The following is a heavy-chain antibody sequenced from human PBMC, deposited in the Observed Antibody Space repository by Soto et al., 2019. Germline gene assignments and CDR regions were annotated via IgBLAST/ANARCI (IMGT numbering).Heavy chain of an antibody. CDR2: IYPADSDT. CDR3: ARLVEYCSGGSCPAWFDP. V-gene: IGHV5-51*01. Sequence: GESLKISCKGSGYSFTSYWIGWVRQMPGKGLEWMGIIYPADSDTRYSPSFQGQVTISADKSISTAYLQWSSLKASDTAMYYCARLVEYCSGGSCPAWFDPWGQGTLVTVSS. CDR1: GYSFTSYW. J-gene: IGHJ5*02. D-gene: IGHD2-15*01.